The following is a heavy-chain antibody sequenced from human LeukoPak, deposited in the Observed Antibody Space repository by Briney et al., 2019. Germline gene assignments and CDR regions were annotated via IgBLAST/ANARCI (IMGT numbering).Heavy chain of an antibody. D-gene: IGHD3-3*01. J-gene: IGHJ4*02. CDR3: ARGQSATFDY. Sequence: SETLSLTCTVSGGSISSSSYYWGWIRQPPGKGLEWIGYIYYSGSTNYNPSLKSRVTISVDTSKNQFSLKLSSVTAADTAVYYCARGQSATFDYWGQGTLVTVSS. CDR2: IYYSGST. CDR1: GGSISSSSYY. V-gene: IGHV4-61*05.